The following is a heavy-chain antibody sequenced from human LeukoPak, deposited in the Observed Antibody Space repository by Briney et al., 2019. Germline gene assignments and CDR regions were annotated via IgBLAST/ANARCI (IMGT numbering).Heavy chain of an antibody. CDR2: INPNSGGT. V-gene: IGHV1-2*02. Sequence: ASVKVSCKASGCTFTGYYMHWVRQAPGQGLEWMGWINPNSGGTNYAQKLQGRVTMTTDTSTSTAYMELRSLRSDDTAVYYCARVTSMGVLRYFDWSTTTTYYYYMDVWGKGTTVTISS. CDR3: ARVTSMGVLRYFDWSTTTTYYYYMDV. CDR1: GCTFTGYY. D-gene: IGHD3-9*01. J-gene: IGHJ6*03.